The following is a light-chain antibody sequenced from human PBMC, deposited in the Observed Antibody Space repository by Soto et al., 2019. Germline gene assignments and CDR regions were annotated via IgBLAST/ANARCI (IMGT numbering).Light chain of an antibody. CDR1: QSISSW. CDR2: DAS. CDR3: QHYISFPWT. V-gene: IGKV1-5*01. Sequence: IHMTHSPSTLSASLGDRVTITFRASQSISSWLAWYQQKPGKAPKLLISDASSLESGVPSRFSGSGSGTEFTLTISSLQPDDVATYYCQHYISFPWTFGQGTKVDIK. J-gene: IGKJ1*01.